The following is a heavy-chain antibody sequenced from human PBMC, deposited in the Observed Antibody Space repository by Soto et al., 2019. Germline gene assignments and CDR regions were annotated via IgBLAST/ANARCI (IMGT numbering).Heavy chain of an antibody. Sequence: EVQLVESGGGLVQPGESLRLSCAASGLTFRSYWMHWVRQAPGKGLVWVSRINTDGSVAMYVDSVKGRFTISRVNAETPVYILMTRLRAEAMGVWFCVRDMLSARLVSWGQGSLVTVSS. CDR1: GLTFRSYW. CDR3: VRDMLSARLVS. CDR2: INTDGSVA. J-gene: IGHJ4*02. D-gene: IGHD2-8*01. V-gene: IGHV3-74*03.